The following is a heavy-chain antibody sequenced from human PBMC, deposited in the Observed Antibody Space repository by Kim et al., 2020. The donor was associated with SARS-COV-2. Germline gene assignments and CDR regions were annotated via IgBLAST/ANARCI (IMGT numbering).Heavy chain of an antibody. J-gene: IGHJ6*02. CDR2: ISAYNGNT. CDR1: GYTFTSYG. Sequence: ASVKVSCKASGYTFTSYGISWVLQAPGQGLEWMGWISAYNGNTNYAQKLQGRVTMTTDTSTSTAYMELRSLRSDDTAVYYCARDAQDDLWFRELLSLGPRRNGMDVWGQGTTVTVSS. CDR3: ARDAQDDLWFRELLSLGPRRNGMDV. V-gene: IGHV1-18*01. D-gene: IGHD3-10*01.